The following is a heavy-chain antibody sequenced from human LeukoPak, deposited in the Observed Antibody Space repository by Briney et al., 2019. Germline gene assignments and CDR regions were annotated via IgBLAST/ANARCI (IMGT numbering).Heavy chain of an antibody. Sequence: SGGSLRLSCAASGFTFSSYAMSWVRQAPGKGLEWVSAISGSGGSTYYADSVKGRFTISRDNSKNTLYLQMNSLRAEDTAVYYCAKTYYYDSSGYYLPSSWAFDIWGQGTMVTVSS. J-gene: IGHJ3*02. D-gene: IGHD3-22*01. CDR3: AKTYYYDSSGYYLPSSWAFDI. V-gene: IGHV3-23*01. CDR1: GFTFSSYA. CDR2: ISGSGGST.